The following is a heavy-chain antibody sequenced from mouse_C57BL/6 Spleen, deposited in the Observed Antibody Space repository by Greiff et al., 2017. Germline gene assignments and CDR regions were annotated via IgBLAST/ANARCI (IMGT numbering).Heavy chain of an antibody. CDR1: GFTFSSYG. D-gene: IGHD2-3*01. CDR2: ISSGGSYT. V-gene: IGHV5-6*02. Sequence: EVMLVESGGDLVKPGGSLKLSCAASGFTFSSYGMSWVRQTPDKRLEWVATISSGGSYTYYPDSVKGRFTISRDNAKNTLYLQMSSLKSEDTAMYYCARQRDGYYMGDYWGQGTTLTVSS. CDR3: ARQRDGYYMGDY. J-gene: IGHJ2*01.